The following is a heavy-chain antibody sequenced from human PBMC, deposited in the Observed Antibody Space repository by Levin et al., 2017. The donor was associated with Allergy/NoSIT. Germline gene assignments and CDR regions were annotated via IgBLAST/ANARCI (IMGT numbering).Heavy chain of an antibody. CDR3: ARPEYSSSSGAFDI. CDR2: IYYSGST. V-gene: IGHV4-59*01. Sequence: SETLSLTCTVSGGSISSYYWSWIRQPPGKGLEWIGYIYYSGSTNYNPSLKSRVTISVDTSKNQFSLTLSSVTAADTAVYYCARPEYSSSSGAFDIWGQGTMVTVSS. D-gene: IGHD6-6*01. J-gene: IGHJ3*02. CDR1: GGSISSYY.